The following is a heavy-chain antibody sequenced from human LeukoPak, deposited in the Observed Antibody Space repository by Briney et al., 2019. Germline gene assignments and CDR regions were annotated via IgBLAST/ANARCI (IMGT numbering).Heavy chain of an antibody. CDR3: ANNRITMVRGADSGFDY. V-gene: IGHV3-23*01. D-gene: IGHD3-10*01. CDR1: GFSLNDYG. Sequence: GGSLRLSCAVSGFSLNDYGMSWVRQAPGKGLEWVSGISASGGQTNYADSVKGRFTISRDNSKNTLYLQMNSLRAEDTAVYYCANNRITMVRGADSGFDYWGQGTLVTVSS. CDR2: ISASGGQT. J-gene: IGHJ4*02.